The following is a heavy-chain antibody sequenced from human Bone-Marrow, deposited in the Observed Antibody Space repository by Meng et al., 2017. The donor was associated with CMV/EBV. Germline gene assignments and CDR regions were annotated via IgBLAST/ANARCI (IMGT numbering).Heavy chain of an antibody. CDR1: GFTFSDYY. CDR3: ARDLGRDNYYYYDMDV. J-gene: IGHJ6*02. CDR2: ISSSGSTI. Sequence: GESLKISCAASGFTFSDYYMSWIRQAPGKGLEWVSYISSSGSTIYYADSVKGRFTISRDNAKNSLYLQMNSLRAEDTAVYYCARDLGRDNYYYYDMDVWGQGNTVT. V-gene: IGHV3-11*01. D-gene: IGHD2-15*01.